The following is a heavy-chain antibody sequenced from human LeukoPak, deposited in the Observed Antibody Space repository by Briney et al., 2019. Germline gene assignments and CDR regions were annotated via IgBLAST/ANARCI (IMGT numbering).Heavy chain of an antibody. D-gene: IGHD5-24*01. Sequence: GDSLKISWKGPEYIFLNFRIVWVRQMPGKGLDWIGTIFPIDSDARYRPPFQAEFPFSVDMPSTSAFLEWSSLRPWDTPMYNCTRHPGQLDVGEVSGFDSWGQGTPVIVSA. J-gene: IGHJ4*02. CDR2: IFPIDSDA. CDR3: TRHPGQLDVGEVSGFDS. CDR1: EYIFLNFR. V-gene: IGHV5-51*01.